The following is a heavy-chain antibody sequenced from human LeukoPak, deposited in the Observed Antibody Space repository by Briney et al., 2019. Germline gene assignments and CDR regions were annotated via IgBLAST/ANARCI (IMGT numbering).Heavy chain of an antibody. D-gene: IGHD5-18*01. CDR3: ARDREGHRYGYDYYMDV. J-gene: IGHJ6*03. V-gene: IGHV3-7*01. CDR1: GFTFSSYW. Sequence: GGSLRLSCAASGFTFSSYWMSWVRQAPGKGLEWVANIKQDGSEKYYVDSVKGRFTISRDNVKKSLYLQMNSLRAEDTAVYYCARDREGHRYGYDYYMDVWGKGTTVTVSS. CDR2: IKQDGSEK.